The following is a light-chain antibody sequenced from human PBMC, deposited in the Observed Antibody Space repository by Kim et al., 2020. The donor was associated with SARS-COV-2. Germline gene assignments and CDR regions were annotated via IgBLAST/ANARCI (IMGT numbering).Light chain of an antibody. Sequence: PVDRAALSCRASQSLSGNFIAWYQQNPGQGPRLLIYGASIRGTGIPERFSGSGAGADFTITTNRLVTEDFAVYYCKQCGTSGRTIGQGTMV. V-gene: IGKV3-20*01. CDR1: QSLSGNF. CDR3: KQCGTSGRT. CDR2: GAS. J-gene: IGKJ1*01.